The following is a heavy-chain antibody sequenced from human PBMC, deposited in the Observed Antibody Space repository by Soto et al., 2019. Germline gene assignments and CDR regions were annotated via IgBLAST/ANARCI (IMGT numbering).Heavy chain of an antibody. CDR2: IGSRGSPI. V-gene: IGHV3-11*01. CDR1: GFTFSDYF. J-gene: IGHJ4*02. CDR3: ARVSSSSLFDY. D-gene: IGHD6-6*01. Sequence: VHLVDSGGGLVKPGGSLRLSCAASGFTFSDYFMTWIRQAPGKGLEWVSYIGSRGSPIYYVDSVKGRFTISRDNAKDSLYLHMHRLRAEDTAVYYCARVSSSSLFDYWGQGTLVTVSS.